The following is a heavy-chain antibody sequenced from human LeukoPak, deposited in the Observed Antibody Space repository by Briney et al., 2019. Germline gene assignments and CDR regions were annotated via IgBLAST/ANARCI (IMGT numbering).Heavy chain of an antibody. J-gene: IGHJ4*02. CDR2: INGNGDIT. D-gene: IGHD1-26*01. Sequence: QSGGSLRLSCSASGFTFSIYGMHWVRQAPGKALEYVSAINGNGDITYYADSVKGRFTISRDNSKNTLSLQMNSLRTEDSAVYYCTKGSSGHTGSYFTFDYWGQGTLVTVSS. V-gene: IGHV3-64*04. CDR1: GFTFSIYG. CDR3: TKGSSGHTGSYFTFDY.